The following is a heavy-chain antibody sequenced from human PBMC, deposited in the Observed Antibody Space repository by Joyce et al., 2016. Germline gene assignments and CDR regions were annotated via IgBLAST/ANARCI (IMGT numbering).Heavy chain of an antibody. J-gene: IGHJ3*01. Sequence: EIQLEESGGTLVHPWGSLILSCRVSPPRPNYYVMAGVRQAPGKCLEWVSDIGASGGGRYYADSVKGRFTGSRDNSKNMMYLQMTSLQTEDTAIYYCARAMTVVVAYTLRDGFDVWGRGTMVAVSS. D-gene: IGHD2-15*01. CDR3: ARAMTVVVAYTLRDGFDV. CDR1: PPRPNYYV. CDR2: IGASGGGR. V-gene: IGHV3-23*04.